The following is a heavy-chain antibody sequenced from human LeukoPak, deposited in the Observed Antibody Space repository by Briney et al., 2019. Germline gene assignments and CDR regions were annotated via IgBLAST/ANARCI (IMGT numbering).Heavy chain of an antibody. CDR1: GFTFRDHG. V-gene: IGHV4-59*11. D-gene: IGHD4-11*01. J-gene: IGHJ4*02. CDR3: ARSRGYSIDTYFDY. Sequence: GSLRLSCAASGFTFRDHGMSWIRQPPGKGLEWIGYIYYSGSTNYNPSLKSRVTISVGTSKNQFSLKLSSVTAADTAVYYCARSRGYSIDTYFDYWGQGTLVTVSS. CDR2: IYYSGST.